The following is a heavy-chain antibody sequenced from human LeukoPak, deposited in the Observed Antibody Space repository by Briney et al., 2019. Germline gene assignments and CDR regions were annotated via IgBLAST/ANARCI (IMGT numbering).Heavy chain of an antibody. J-gene: IGHJ4*02. CDR2: IYYSGNT. Sequence: SETLSLTCNVSGASFSRGGYYWTWIRQHPGKGLEWIGYIYYSGNTYYNPSLKSRVTISVDTSKNQFSLNVSSVTAADTAVYYCARTYYYDSSGYYQIDYWGQGTLVTVSS. D-gene: IGHD3-22*01. CDR1: GASFSRGGYY. V-gene: IGHV4-31*03. CDR3: ARTYYYDSSGYYQIDY.